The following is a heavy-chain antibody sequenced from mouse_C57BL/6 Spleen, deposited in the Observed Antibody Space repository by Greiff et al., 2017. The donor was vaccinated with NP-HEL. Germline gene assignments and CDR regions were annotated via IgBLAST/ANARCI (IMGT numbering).Heavy chain of an antibody. CDR1: GYTFTSYW. CDR2: IDPSDSYT. D-gene: IGHD1-1*01. J-gene: IGHJ3*01. CDR3: ARDYYGSRKDWFAY. V-gene: IGHV1-50*01. Sequence: VQLQQPGAELVKPGASVKLSCKASGYTFTSYWMQWVKQRPGQGLEWIGEIDPSDSYTNYNQKFKGKATLTVDTSSSTAYMQLSSLTSEDSAVYYCARDYYGSRKDWFAYWGQGTLVTVSA.